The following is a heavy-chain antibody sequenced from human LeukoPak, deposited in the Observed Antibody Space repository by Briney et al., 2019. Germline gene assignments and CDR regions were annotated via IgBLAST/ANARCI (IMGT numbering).Heavy chain of an antibody. CDR2: IYHSGST. CDR3: ARGTYYGSGSWYFDL. J-gene: IGHJ2*01. V-gene: IGHV4-38-2*02. D-gene: IGHD3-10*01. CDR1: GYSISSGYF. Sequence: SETLSLPCTVSGYSISSGYFWGWIRQPPGKGLEWIGSIYHSGSTYYSPSLKSRVTISVDTSKNLFSLKLSSVTAADTAVYYCARGTYYGSGSWYFDLWGRGTLVTVSS.